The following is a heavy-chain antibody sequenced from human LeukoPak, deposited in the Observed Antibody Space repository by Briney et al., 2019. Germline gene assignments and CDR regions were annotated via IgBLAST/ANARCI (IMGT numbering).Heavy chain of an antibody. Sequence: GGSLRLSCAASGFSFSSYGMSWVRQAPGKGLEWVSGISDSGDSTYYADSVKGRFTISGDISKNTLFLQMNSLRAEDTAVYYCAKIQGWFNAAFHIGGQGTMVTVSS. D-gene: IGHD6-19*01. CDR1: GFSFSSYG. CDR3: AKIQGWFNAAFHI. V-gene: IGHV3-23*01. J-gene: IGHJ3*02. CDR2: ISDSGDST.